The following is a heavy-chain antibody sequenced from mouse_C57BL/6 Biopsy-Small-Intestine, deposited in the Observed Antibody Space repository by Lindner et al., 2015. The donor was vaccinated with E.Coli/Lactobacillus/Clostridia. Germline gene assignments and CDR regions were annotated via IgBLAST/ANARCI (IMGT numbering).Heavy chain of an antibody. Sequence: EVQLRSLEEAWYSLGGSLSLSCAASGFTFTDYYMSWVRQPPGKALEWLGFIRNKANGYTTEYSASVKGRFTISRDNSQSILYLQMNALRAEDSATYYCARYTPYFGYAMDYWGQGTSVTVSS. J-gene: IGHJ4*01. CDR1: GFTFTDYY. V-gene: IGHV7-3*01. CDR3: ARYTPYFGYAMDY. CDR2: IRNKANGYTT. D-gene: IGHD6-5*01.